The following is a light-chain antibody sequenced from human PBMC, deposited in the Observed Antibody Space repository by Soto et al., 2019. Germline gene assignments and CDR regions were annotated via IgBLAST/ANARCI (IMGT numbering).Light chain of an antibody. V-gene: IGKV3-20*01. J-gene: IGKJ1*01. CDR2: GAS. CDR1: QSVNSNY. Sequence: ELVYTKSPGTLSLSPGQTATLSCRASQSVNSNYLACYQQKRGQAPRLLIYGASSRATGIPDRFSGSGSGTDFSLTISRLEQEDFAVYYCYQYSRTFGQGTKVDI. CDR3: YQYSRT.